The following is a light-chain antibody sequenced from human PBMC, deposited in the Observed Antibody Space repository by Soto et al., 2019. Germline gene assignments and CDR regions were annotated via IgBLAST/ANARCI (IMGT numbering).Light chain of an antibody. V-gene: IGKV3-11*01. CDR2: DAY. J-gene: IGKJ4*01. CDR1: QSVSSY. Sequence: EIVLTQSPATLSLSPGERATLSCRASQSVSSYLAWYQQKPGQAPRLLIYDAYNRATGIPARFSGSGSGTDFTLTISSLAPEDFAVYYWQQRSNWLTFGGGTKVEIK. CDR3: QQRSNWLT.